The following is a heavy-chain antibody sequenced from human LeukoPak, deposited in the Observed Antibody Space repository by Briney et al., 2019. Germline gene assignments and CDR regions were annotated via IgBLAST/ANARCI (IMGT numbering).Heavy chain of an antibody. CDR3: ATYGDYVSRLYYYYGMDV. CDR1: GGTFSSYA. V-gene: IGHV1-69*04. J-gene: IGHJ6*02. CDR2: IIPIFGIA. D-gene: IGHD4-17*01. Sequence: SVKVSCKASGGTFSSYAISWVRQAPGQGLEWMGRIIPIFGIANYAQKFQGRVTITADKSTSTAYMELSSLRSEDTAMYYCATYGDYVSRLYYYYGMDVWGQGTTVTVSS.